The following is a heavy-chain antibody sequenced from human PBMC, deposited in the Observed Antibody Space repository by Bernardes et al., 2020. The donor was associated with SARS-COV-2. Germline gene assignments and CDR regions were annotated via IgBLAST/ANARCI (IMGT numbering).Heavy chain of an antibody. CDR1: GYTFTSYG. D-gene: IGHD3-3*01. CDR2: ISAYNGNT. J-gene: IGHJ5*02. CDR3: ARQPRALTYYDFWSGYNNWFDP. Sequence: ASVKVSCKASGYTFTSYGISWVRQAPGQGLEWMGWISAYNGNTNYAQKLQGRVTMTTDTSTSTAYMELRSLRSDDTAVYYCARQPRALTYYDFWSGYNNWFDPWGQGTLVTVSS. V-gene: IGHV1-18*04.